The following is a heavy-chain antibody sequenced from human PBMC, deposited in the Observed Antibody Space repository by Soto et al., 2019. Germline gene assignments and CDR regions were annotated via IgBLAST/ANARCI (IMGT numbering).Heavy chain of an antibody. D-gene: IGHD6-6*01. Sequence: ASVKVSCKASGFSFTGYYLHWLRQAPGQGLEWMGWINAHSGGTEYAQKFQGRVTLTRDTSIATAYLTLPSLTSDDTALYYCAKDLTRQLAYWLDPWGQGTQVTVSS. J-gene: IGHJ5*02. CDR1: GFSFTGYY. CDR3: AKDLTRQLAYWLDP. CDR2: INAHSGGT. V-gene: IGHV1-2*02.